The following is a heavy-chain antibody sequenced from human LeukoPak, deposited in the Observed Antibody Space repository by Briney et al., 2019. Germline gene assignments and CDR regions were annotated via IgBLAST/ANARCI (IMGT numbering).Heavy chain of an antibody. CDR1: GFTFSSYA. CDR2: ISYDGSNK. Sequence: GRSLRLSCAASGFTFSSYAMHWVRHAPGKGLEWVAVISYDGSNKYYADSVKGRFTISRDNSKNTLYLQMNSLRAEDTAVYYCARQYRGWYLGYWGQGTLVTVSS. V-gene: IGHV3-30*04. D-gene: IGHD6-19*01. CDR3: ARQYRGWYLGY. J-gene: IGHJ4*02.